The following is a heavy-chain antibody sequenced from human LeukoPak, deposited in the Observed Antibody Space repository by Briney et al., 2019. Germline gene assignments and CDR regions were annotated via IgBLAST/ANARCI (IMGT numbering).Heavy chain of an antibody. Sequence: GGSLRLFCAASGFIYSNYWMTWVRQAPGEALEWVAHRRQDGSERHYVDSVKDRFTISRDNAKNSLDLQMDSLRAEDTAVYYCARDWGSTGYDLYDSWGQGTLVTVSS. CDR2: RRQDGSER. J-gene: IGHJ4*02. D-gene: IGHD5-12*01. V-gene: IGHV3-7*01. CDR1: GFIYSNYW. CDR3: ARDWGSTGYDLYDS.